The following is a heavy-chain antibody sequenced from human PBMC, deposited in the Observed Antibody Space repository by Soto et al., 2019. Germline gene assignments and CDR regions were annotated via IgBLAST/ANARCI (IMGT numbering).Heavy chain of an antibody. CDR1: GFSLSTSGVG. CDR2: IYWDDDK. CDR3: AHASEYSSSSPWFDP. Sequence: QITLKESGPTLVKPTQTLTLTCTFSGFSLSTSGVGVGWIRQPPGKALEWLALIYWDDDKRYSPSLKSRLTITTDTSKNQVVLTMTNMDPVDTATYYCAHASEYSSSSPWFDPWGQGTMVTVSS. D-gene: IGHD6-6*01. V-gene: IGHV2-5*02. J-gene: IGHJ5*02.